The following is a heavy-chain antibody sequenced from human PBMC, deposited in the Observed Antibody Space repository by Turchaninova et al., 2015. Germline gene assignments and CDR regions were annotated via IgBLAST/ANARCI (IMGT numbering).Heavy chain of an antibody. Sequence: WAGQHQGKGLEWVAVISYDGSNKSYADSVKGRFTISRDNSKNTLYLQMNSLRAEDTAVYYCARGRSPNPGDPFDYWGQGTLVTVSS. V-gene: IGHV3-30*04. D-gene: IGHD3-10*01. CDR2: ISYDGSNK. J-gene: IGHJ4*02. CDR3: ARGRSPNPGDPFDY.